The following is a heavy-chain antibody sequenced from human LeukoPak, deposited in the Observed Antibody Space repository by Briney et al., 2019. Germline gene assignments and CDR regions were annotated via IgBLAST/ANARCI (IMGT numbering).Heavy chain of an antibody. CDR3: ARASGFSWGIAFDI. V-gene: IGHV1-8*01. D-gene: IGHD6-13*01. Sequence: ASVKVSCKASGYTFTSYDINWVRQATGQGLEWMGWMNPNSGNTGYAQKFQGRVTMTRNTSISTAYMELSSLRSEDTAVYYCARASGFSWGIAFDIWGQGTMVTVSS. J-gene: IGHJ3*02. CDR1: GYTFTSYD. CDR2: MNPNSGNT.